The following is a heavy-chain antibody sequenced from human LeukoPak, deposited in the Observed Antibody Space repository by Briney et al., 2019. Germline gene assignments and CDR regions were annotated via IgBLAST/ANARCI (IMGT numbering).Heavy chain of an antibody. D-gene: IGHD3-10*01. CDR1: GFTFDGYA. J-gene: IGHJ4*02. CDR2: IGWNSSGI. V-gene: IGHV3-9*01. CDR3: AKGGLAYGSGSYYNLLES. Sequence: GRSLRLSCAASGFTFDGYAMHWVRQAPGEGLEWVSGIGWNSSGIGYADSVKGRFTISRDNAKKSLYLQMNSLRAEDTALYYCAKGGLAYGSGSYYNLLESWGQGTLVTVSS.